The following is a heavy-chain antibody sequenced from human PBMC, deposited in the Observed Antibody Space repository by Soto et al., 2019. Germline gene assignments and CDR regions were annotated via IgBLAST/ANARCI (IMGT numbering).Heavy chain of an antibody. D-gene: IGHD2-15*01. V-gene: IGHV4-31*03. J-gene: IGHJ4*02. CDR3: ARDAPGVAPQ. Sequence: QVQLQESGPGLVKPSQTLSLICTVSGDSVISGDTYLNWIRQHPERGLEWMGDINYRGTTNYHPALKSRIIISVDPSANQFSLRLTSGTAADTAVYYCARDAPGVAPQWCQGALVTVSS. CDR1: GDSVISGDTY. CDR2: INYRGTT.